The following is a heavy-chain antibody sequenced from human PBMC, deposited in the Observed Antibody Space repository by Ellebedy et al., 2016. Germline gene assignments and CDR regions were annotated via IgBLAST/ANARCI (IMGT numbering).Heavy chain of an antibody. Sequence: GESLKISXVASGFTFGNFFMGWVRQAPGKGLEWVSTMRGDGAKTHLADSVKGRFTMSRDIPKNTVYLQMNRLRAEDTAVYYCRQGHYANYWGQGTLVTVSS. J-gene: IGHJ4*02. V-gene: IGHV3-23*01. CDR3: RQGHYANY. CDR2: MRGDGAKT. D-gene: IGHD4-17*01. CDR1: GFTFGNFF.